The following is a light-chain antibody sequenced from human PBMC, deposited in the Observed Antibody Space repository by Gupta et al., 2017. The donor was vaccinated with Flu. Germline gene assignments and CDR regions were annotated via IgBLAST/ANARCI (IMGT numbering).Light chain of an antibody. Sequence: EIVMTQSPATLSVSPGERATLSCRASQSVSSNLAWYQQKPGQAPRLLIYGASTRDTGIPARFSGSGSGKEFTLTISSRQSEDFAGYYCQQYNNWPPLTFGGGTXVEIK. CDR3: QQYNNWPPLT. CDR2: GAS. V-gene: IGKV3-15*01. CDR1: QSVSSN. J-gene: IGKJ4*01.